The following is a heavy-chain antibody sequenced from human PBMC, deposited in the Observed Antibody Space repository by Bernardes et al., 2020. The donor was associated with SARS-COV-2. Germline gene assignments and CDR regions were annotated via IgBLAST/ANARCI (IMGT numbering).Heavy chain of an antibody. CDR3: TRGLELELITWFDY. CDR1: GFTFSSYA. CDR2: ISGSGGST. Sequence: GGSLRLSCAASGFTFSSYAMTWVRQAPGKGLEWVSTISGSGGSTYYADSVKGRFTISRDNSKNTLYLLMNSLRTDDTAVYYCTRGLELELITWFDYWGQGTLVTVSS. D-gene: IGHD1-7*01. V-gene: IGHV3-23*01. J-gene: IGHJ4*02.